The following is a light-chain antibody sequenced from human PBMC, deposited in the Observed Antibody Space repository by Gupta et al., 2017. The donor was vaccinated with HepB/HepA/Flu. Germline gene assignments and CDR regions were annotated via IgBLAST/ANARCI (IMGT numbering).Light chain of an antibody. CDR3: QQSYSTPPGT. J-gene: IGKJ1*01. CDR1: QSISSY. Sequence: QMTQSPSSLSASVGDRVTITCRASQSISSYLNWYQQKPGKAPKLLIYAASSLQSGVPSRFMGSGSGPEFTLTIISLQPEDFATYYCQQSYSTPPGTFGQGTKVEIK. CDR2: AAS. V-gene: IGKV1-39*01.